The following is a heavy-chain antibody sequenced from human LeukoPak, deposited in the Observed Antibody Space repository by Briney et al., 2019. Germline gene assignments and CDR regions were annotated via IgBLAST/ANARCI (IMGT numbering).Heavy chain of an antibody. D-gene: IGHD5-18*01. V-gene: IGHV4-34*01. Sequence: SETLSLTCAVYGGSFSGYYWSWIRQPPGKGLEWIGEINHSGSTNYNPSLKSRVTISVDTSKNQFSLKLSSVTAADTAVYYCASRTWIQLWFEDYWGQGTLVTVSS. J-gene: IGHJ4*02. CDR3: ASRTWIQLWFEDY. CDR1: GGSFSGYY. CDR2: INHSGST.